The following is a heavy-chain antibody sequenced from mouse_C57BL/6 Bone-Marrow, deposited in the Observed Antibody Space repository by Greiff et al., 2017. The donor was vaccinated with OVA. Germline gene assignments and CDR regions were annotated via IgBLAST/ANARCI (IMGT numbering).Heavy chain of an antibody. CDR2: IYPGSGST. V-gene: IGHV1-55*01. Sequence: VQLQQPGAELVKPGASVKMSCKASGYTFTSYWITWVKQRPGQGLEWIGDIYPGSGSTNYNEKFKSKATLTVDTSSSTAYMQLSSLTSEDSAVYYCARSDDGYLYYFDYWGQGTTRTVSS. D-gene: IGHD2-3*01. CDR3: ARSDDGYLYYFDY. J-gene: IGHJ2*01. CDR1: GYTFTSYW.